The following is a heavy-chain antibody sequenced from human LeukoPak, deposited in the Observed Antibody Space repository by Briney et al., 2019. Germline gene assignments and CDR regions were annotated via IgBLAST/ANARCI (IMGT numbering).Heavy chain of an antibody. V-gene: IGHV1-18*01. J-gene: IGHJ6*02. D-gene: IGHD6-19*01. CDR2: ISAYNGNT. CDR3: AKQSGGSGWYKYYYYGMDV. Sequence: ASVKVSCKASGYTFTSYGISWVRQAPGQGLEWMGWISAYNGNTNYAQKLQGRVTMTRNTSISTAYMELSSLRSEDTAVYYCAKQSGGSGWYKYYYYGMDVWGQGTTVTVSS. CDR1: GYTFTSYG.